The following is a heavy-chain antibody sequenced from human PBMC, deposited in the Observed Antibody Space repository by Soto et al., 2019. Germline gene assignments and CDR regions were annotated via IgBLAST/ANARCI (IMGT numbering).Heavy chain of an antibody. D-gene: IGHD6-19*01. CDR1: GYTFTSYG. CDR3: ARESRAIAQWLPATSCDAFAS. Sequence: QVQLVQSGAEVKKPGASVKVSCKASGYTFTSYGISWVRQAPGQGLEWMGWISAYNGNTNYAQKLQGRVTMTTDTSTSTAYMELRSLRSDDTAVYYCARESRAIAQWLPATSCDAFASWGQGTMGTVSA. V-gene: IGHV1-18*01. CDR2: ISAYNGNT. J-gene: IGHJ3*02.